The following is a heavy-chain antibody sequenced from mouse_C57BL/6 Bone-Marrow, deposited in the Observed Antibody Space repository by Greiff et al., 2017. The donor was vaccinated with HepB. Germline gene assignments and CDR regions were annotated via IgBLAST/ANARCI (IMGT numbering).Heavy chain of an antibody. CDR1: GYTFTDYE. V-gene: IGHV1-15*01. Sequence: VKVVESGAELVRPGASVTLSCKASGYTFTDYEMHWVKQTPVHGLEWIGAIDPETGGTAYNQKFKGKAILTADKSSSTAYMELRSLTSEDSAVYYCTRNYGSSFDYWGQGTTLTVSS. CDR2: IDPETGGT. CDR3: TRNYGSSFDY. J-gene: IGHJ2*01. D-gene: IGHD1-1*01.